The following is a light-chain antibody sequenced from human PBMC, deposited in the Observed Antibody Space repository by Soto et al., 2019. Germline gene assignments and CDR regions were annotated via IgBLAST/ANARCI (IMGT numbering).Light chain of an antibody. Sequence: IQLTQSPSSLSASVGDRVTITCRASQGISSYLAWYQQKPGKAPKLLIYAASTLQSGVPSRFSGSGSGTAFTLTISSLQPEDFEIYYCQQLNSYPRITFGQGTRLEIK. CDR2: AAS. CDR1: QGISSY. J-gene: IGKJ5*01. CDR3: QQLNSYPRIT. V-gene: IGKV1-9*01.